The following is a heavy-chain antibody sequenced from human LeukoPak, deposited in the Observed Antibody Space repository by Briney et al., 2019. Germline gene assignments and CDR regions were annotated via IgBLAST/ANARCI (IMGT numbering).Heavy chain of an antibody. V-gene: IGHV3-23*01. J-gene: IGHJ4*02. Sequence: GASLRLSCAASGFIFRNYAMSWVRQAPGKGLEWVSAITGSGDTTYYADSVKGRFTISKDNSKNPLYVEMNTLRAEDTAVYYCAKWGDYDILTGYYVSDFWGQGTWSPSPQ. CDR3: AKWGDYDILTGYYVSDF. CDR2: ITGSGDTT. D-gene: IGHD3-9*01. CDR1: GFIFRNYA.